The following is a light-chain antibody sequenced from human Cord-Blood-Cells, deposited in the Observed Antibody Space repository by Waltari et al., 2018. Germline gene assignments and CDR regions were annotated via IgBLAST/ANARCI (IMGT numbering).Light chain of an antibody. V-gene: IGLV3-1*01. CDR2: QDR. CDR1: KLGDKY. J-gene: IGLJ2*01. Sequence: SYELTQPPSVSVSPGQTASITCPGAKLGDKYACWSQQKPGQSPALVIYQDRKGPIGVPERVSGSNSGNTATLTISGTQAMDEADYYCQAWDSSTAVFGGGTKLTVL. CDR3: QAWDSSTAV.